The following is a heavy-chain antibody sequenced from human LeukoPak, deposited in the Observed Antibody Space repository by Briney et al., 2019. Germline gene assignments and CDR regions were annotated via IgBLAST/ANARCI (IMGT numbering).Heavy chain of an antibody. CDR2: INHSGST. Sequence: PSETLSLTCAVYGGSFSGYYWSWIRQPPGKGLEWIGEINHSGSTNYNPSLKSRVTISVDTSKNQFSLKLSSVTAADTAVYYCARLRTLWFGERYFDYWGQGTLVTVSS. CDR1: GGSFSGYY. D-gene: IGHD3-10*01. V-gene: IGHV4-34*01. CDR3: ARLRTLWFGERYFDY. J-gene: IGHJ4*02.